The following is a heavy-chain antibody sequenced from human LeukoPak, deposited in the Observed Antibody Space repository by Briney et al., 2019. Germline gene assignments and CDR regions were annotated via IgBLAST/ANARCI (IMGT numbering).Heavy chain of an antibody. CDR1: GFTFSSNW. V-gene: IGHV3-74*01. CDR3: AMDAAVKDS. D-gene: IGHD4-17*01. CDR2: INRDGSTT. J-gene: IGHJ4*02. Sequence: GGSLRLSCAASGFTFSSNWMHWVRQAPGKGLVWVSHINRDGSTTYYAGSVKGRFTISRDNAKNTLYLQMNSLRAEDTAVYYCAMDAAVKDSWGQGTLVTVSS.